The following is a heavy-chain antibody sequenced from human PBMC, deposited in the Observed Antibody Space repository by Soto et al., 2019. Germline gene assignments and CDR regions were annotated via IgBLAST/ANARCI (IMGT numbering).Heavy chain of an antibody. CDR1: GASISDFY. CDR2: LYYRGNT. Sequence: PSETLSLTCSVSGASISDFYWSWIRQTPGRGLEWIGYLYYRGNTNYTPSLRGRVTISVDSPKNQFSLTLSSVTAADTAVYYCARHRRAYSGYDHFEYWGQGTQVTVSS. J-gene: IGHJ4*02. V-gene: IGHV4-59*08. D-gene: IGHD5-12*01. CDR3: ARHRRAYSGYDHFEY.